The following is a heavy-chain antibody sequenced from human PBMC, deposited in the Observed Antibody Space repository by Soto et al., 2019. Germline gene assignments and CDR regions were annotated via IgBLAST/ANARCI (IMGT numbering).Heavy chain of an antibody. CDR2: IYSSGST. D-gene: IGHD3-3*01. CDR3: ARGQRFSDWFDP. Sequence: SETLSLTCTVSGGAITSYYWTWIRQPAGKGLEWIGRIYSSGSTKYNPSLQSRISMSLDTSKNQFSLALASVTAADTAVYYCARGQRFSDWFDPWGQGTLVTVSS. CDR1: GGAITSYY. V-gene: IGHV4-4*07. J-gene: IGHJ5*02.